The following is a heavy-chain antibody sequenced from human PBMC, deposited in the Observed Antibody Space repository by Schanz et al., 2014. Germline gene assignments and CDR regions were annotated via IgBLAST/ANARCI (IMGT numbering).Heavy chain of an antibody. CDR2: IIPSLGLA. J-gene: IGHJ4*02. CDR1: GGTFSSYT. V-gene: IGHV1-69*08. CDR3: ARDRLECGAECYSVEVFEI. Sequence: QLQLVQSGAEVKKPGSSVKVSCKLSGGTFSSYTISWMRQAPGQGLEWMGRIIPSLGLAKYEQKFQDKVTITADTSTTTAYMELSGLRSEDTAVYYCARDRLECGAECYSVEVFEIWGQGTLXTVSS. D-gene: IGHD2-21*01.